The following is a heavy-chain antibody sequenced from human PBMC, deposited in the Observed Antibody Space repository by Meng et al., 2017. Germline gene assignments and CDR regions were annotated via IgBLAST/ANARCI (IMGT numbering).Heavy chain of an antibody. CDR3: AITLNYDFWSGFYY. CDR2: INAGNGDT. D-gene: IGHD3-3*01. J-gene: IGHJ4*02. CDR1: GYTFSNYV. Sequence: QGRLIPSGAEAKEPLGASVTFSCKASGYTFSNYVMHWVRQAPGQRLECMGWINAGNGDTKFSQKFQGRVSISRDTSASTAYMELRSLRFEDTAVYYCAITLNYDFWSGFYYWGQGTLVTVSS. V-gene: IGHV1-3*01.